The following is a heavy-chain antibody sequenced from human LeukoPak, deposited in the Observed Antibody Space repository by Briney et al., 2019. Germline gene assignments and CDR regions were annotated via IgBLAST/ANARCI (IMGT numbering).Heavy chain of an antibody. CDR2: INPSGGST. Sequence: ASVKVSCKASGYTFTSYYMHWVRQAPGQGLEWMGIINPSGGSTSYAQKFQGRVTMTRDTSTSTVYMELSSLRSEDTAVYYCAREFSPGIAAAVGLWWFDPWGQGTLVTVSS. CDR1: GYTFTSYY. V-gene: IGHV1-46*01. CDR3: AREFSPGIAAAVGLWWFDP. J-gene: IGHJ5*02. D-gene: IGHD6-13*01.